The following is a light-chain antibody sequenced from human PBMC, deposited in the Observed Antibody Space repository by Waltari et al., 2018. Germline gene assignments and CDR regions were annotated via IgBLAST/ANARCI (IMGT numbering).Light chain of an antibody. V-gene: IGLV2-14*03. CDR2: DVS. CDR3: SSYVSSSTLEL. CDR1: SSDIGGYNY. J-gene: IGLJ2*01. Sequence: QSALTQPASVSGSPGQSITISCTGTSSDIGGYNYVSWYQQLPGRAPKLIIYDVSNRPSGVSKRFSGSKSGNTASLTISGLQGEDEADYYCSSYVSSSTLELFGGGTSLAVL.